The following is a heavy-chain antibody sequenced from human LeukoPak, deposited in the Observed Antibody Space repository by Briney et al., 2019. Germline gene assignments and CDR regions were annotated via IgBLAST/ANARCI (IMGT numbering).Heavy chain of an antibody. CDR2: ISGSGGST. D-gene: IGHD1-26*01. V-gene: IGHV3-23*01. CDR3: ARAPNSGTLGEDY. J-gene: IGHJ4*02. Sequence: PGGSLRLSCAASGFTFITYAMSWVRQAPGRGLEWVSAISGSGGSTYYADSVRGRFTISRDNSKNTLYLQMNSLRAEDTAVYYCARAPNSGTLGEDYWGQGTLVTVSS. CDR1: GFTFITYA.